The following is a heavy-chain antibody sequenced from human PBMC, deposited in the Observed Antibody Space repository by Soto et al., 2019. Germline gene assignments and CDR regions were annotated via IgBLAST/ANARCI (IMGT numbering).Heavy chain of an antibody. D-gene: IGHD3-10*01. J-gene: IGHJ6*02. CDR2: IIPIFGTA. CDR3: ARGAYYGSGRNPRYYYYGMDV. Sequence: VASVKVSCKASGGTFSSYAISWVRQAPGQGLEWMGGIIPIFGTANYAQKFQGRVTITADESTSTAYMELSSLRSEDTAVYYCARGAYYGSGRNPRYYYYGMDVWGQGTTVTVSS. V-gene: IGHV1-69*13. CDR1: GGTFSSYA.